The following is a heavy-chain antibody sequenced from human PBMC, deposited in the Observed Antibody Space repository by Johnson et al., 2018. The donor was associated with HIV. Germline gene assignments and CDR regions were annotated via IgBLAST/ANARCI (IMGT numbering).Heavy chain of an antibody. CDR3: ARDGSGSSPVDAFDI. V-gene: IGHV3-7*01. D-gene: IGHD1-26*01. CDR1: GFTFSSYW. Sequence: VQLVESGGGLVQPGGSLRLSCAASGFTFSSYWMSWVRQAPGKGLEWVANIKQDGSEKYYVDSVKGRFTSSRDNAKNSLYLQMNSLRAEDTAVYYCARDGSGSSPVDAFDIWGQGTMVTVSS. J-gene: IGHJ3*02. CDR2: IKQDGSEK.